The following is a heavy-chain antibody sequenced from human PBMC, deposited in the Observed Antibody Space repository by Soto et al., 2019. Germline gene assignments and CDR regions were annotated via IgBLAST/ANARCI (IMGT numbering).Heavy chain of an antibody. J-gene: IGHJ4*02. CDR2: ISSNGVST. CDR1: GFTFSSYA. V-gene: IGHV3-64D*08. D-gene: IGHD2-2*01. Sequence: PGGSLRLSCSASGFTFSSYAIHWVRQAPGKGLEYVSSISSNGVSTYYADSVKGRFTISRDNSKNTLWLRMSSLRAEDTAVYYCVKDFCISTSCSTSTTFDYWGQGALVTVSS. CDR3: VKDFCISTSCSTSTTFDY.